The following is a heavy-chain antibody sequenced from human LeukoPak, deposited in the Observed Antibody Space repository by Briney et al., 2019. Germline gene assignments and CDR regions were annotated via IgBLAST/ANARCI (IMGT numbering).Heavy chain of an antibody. V-gene: IGHV3-74*01. Sequence: PGGSLRLSCAASGFTFRYYWVHWVRQARGKGRVWVSRISDDGSRTTYADSVKGRFAISRDNAKNTLYLQMNSLRAEDTAVYYCARDDGFYSDSSFQDYWGQGTLVTVSS. CDR1: GFTFRYYW. D-gene: IGHD2/OR15-2a*01. CDR3: ARDDGFYSDSSFQDY. J-gene: IGHJ4*02. CDR2: ISDDGSRT.